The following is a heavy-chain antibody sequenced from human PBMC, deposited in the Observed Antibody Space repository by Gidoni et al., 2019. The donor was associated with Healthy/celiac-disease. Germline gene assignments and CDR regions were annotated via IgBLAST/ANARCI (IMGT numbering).Heavy chain of an antibody. J-gene: IGHJ4*02. CDR2: INPNSGGT. CDR1: GYTCTGYY. D-gene: IGHD6-19*01. Sequence: QVQLVQSGAEVKKPGAAVKVSCKASGYTCTGYYMHWVRQAPGQGLEWMGWINPNSGGTNYAQKFQGWVTMTRDTSISTAYMELSRLRSDDTAVYYCARAGYSSGWYPLPFDYWGQGTLVTVSS. V-gene: IGHV1-2*04. CDR3: ARAGYSSGWYPLPFDY.